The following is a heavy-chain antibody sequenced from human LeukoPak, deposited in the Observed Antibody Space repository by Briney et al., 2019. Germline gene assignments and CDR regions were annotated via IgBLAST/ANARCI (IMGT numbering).Heavy chain of an antibody. CDR2: IKSDGRVK. V-gene: IGHV3-7*01. Sequence: GGSLRLSCVASEFTLSSYWMSGVRQAPGKGLEGVANIKSDGRVKYYVDSVRGRFSISRDNALNSLYLQMNSLRAEDTAVYYCARQPRGSSTTFDIWGQGTMVTVSS. CDR3: ARQPRGSSTTFDI. J-gene: IGHJ3*02. D-gene: IGHD2/OR15-2a*01. CDR1: EFTLSSYW.